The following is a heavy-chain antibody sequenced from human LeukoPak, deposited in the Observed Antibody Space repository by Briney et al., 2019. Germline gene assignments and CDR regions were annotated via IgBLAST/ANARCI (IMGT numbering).Heavy chain of an antibody. CDR2: IYYSGST. J-gene: IGHJ4*02. Sequence: PSETLSLTCTVSGGSISSSSYYWGWIRQPPGKGLEWIGSIYYSGSTYYNPSLKSRVTISVDTSKNQFSLKLSSVTAADTAVYYCARQLTGPPRSLGSWDWGQGTLVTVSS. CDR1: GGSISSSSYY. D-gene: IGHD3-10*01. CDR3: ARQLTGPPRSLGSWD. V-gene: IGHV4-39*01.